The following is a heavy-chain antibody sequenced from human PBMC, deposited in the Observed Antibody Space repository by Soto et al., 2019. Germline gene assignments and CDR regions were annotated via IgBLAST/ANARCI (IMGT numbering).Heavy chain of an antibody. D-gene: IGHD4-4*01. Sequence: GGSLRLSCEASGFTFSGYWMSWVRQAPGKGLEWVADIKHDGSVQYYVDSVKGRLTISRDNAKKQLDLQMNGLRAEDTALYYCARAPYSNAWYRFDLWGQGTLVTVSS. CDR2: IKHDGSVQ. J-gene: IGHJ4*02. V-gene: IGHV3-7*03. CDR3: ARAPYSNAWYRFDL. CDR1: GFTFSGYW.